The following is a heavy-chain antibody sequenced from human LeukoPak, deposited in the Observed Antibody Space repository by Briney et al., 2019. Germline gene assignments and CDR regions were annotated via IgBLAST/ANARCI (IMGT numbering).Heavy chain of an antibody. J-gene: IGHJ4*02. CDR3: AKVLNVVQLGY. V-gene: IGHV3-23*01. CDR1: GFTFSSYA. Sequence: GGSLRLSCAASGFTFSSYAINWVRQAPGKGLEWVSTISGSGGNTYYADSVKGRFTISRDNSKNTLYLHMNSLRAEDTAVYYCAKVLNVVQLGYWGQGTLVTVSS. D-gene: IGHD5-18*01. CDR2: ISGSGGNT.